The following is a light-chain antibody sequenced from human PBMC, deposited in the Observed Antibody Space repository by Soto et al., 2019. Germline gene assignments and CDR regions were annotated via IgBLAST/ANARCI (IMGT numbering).Light chain of an antibody. J-gene: IGKJ1*01. Sequence: AIQMTQSPSSLSASVGDRVTITCRASQGIRNDLGWYQQKPGKAPKLLIYAASSLQSGAPSRFSGSGSRTDFNLTVRSLQPEEFATYYSLQDDSYPCTLGQGTKLEIK. CDR1: QGIRND. CDR2: AAS. V-gene: IGKV1-6*01. CDR3: LQDDSYPCT.